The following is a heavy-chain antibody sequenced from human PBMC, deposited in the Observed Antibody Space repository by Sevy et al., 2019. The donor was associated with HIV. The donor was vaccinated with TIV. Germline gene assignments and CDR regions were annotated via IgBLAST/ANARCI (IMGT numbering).Heavy chain of an antibody. V-gene: IGHV3-48*02. D-gene: IGHD5-18*01. CDR3: ARDVDTPFVRSFDS. CDR2: ISSSSRTI. Sequence: GGSLRLSCVVSGLTFSSDSMNWVRQAPGKGLEWLAYISSSSRTIYYAYSVEGRFTISRDNDKKSVFLQMNNLRDEDSATYYCARDVDTPFVRSFDSWGQGTLVTFSS. CDR1: GLTFSSDS. J-gene: IGHJ4*02.